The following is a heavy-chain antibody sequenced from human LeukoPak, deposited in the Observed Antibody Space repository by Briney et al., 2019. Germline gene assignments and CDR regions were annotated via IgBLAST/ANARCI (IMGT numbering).Heavy chain of an antibody. CDR3: ARGTHGEATGQFDY. V-gene: IGHV1-69*06. Sequence: VASVKVSCKASGGTFSSYAISWVRQAPGQGLEWMGGIIPIFGTANYAQKFQGRVTITADKSTSTAYMELCSLRSEDTAVYYCARGTHGEATGQFDYWGQGTLVTVSS. J-gene: IGHJ4*02. CDR1: GGTFSSYA. CDR2: IIPIFGTA. D-gene: IGHD1-26*01.